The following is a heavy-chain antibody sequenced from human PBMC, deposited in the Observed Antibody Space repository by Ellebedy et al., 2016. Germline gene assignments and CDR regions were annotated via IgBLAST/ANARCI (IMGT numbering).Heavy chain of an antibody. Sequence: SETLSLTCAVYGGSFSGYYWSWIRQPPGKGLEWIGEIIHTGSTNYNPSLKSRVTMSVDTSKNQFSLYLRSVTAADTAVYYCARGRRGRGDGYNYKWYFDLWGRGTLVTVSS. J-gene: IGHJ2*01. CDR3: ARGRRGRGDGYNYKWYFDL. CDR2: IIHTGST. D-gene: IGHD5-24*01. V-gene: IGHV4-34*01. CDR1: GGSFSGYY.